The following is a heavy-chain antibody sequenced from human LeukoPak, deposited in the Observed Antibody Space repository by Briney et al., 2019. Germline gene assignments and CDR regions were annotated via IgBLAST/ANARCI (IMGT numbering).Heavy chain of an antibody. Sequence: GESLKISCKGSGYFFNSYWIGWVRQMPGKGLEWMGIIYPGDSDTRYSPSFQGQVTISADKSISTAFLQWSSLKASDTAVYYCARSNGYSYGYDWGQGTLVTVSS. V-gene: IGHV5-51*01. J-gene: IGHJ4*02. CDR1: GYFFNSYW. CDR2: IYPGDSDT. D-gene: IGHD5-18*01. CDR3: ARSNGYSYGYD.